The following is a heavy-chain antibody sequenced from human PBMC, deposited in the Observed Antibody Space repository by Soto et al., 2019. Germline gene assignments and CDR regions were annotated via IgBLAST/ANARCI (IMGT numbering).Heavy chain of an antibody. CDR2: IYYSGST. V-gene: IGHV4-59*01. J-gene: IGHJ6*02. Sequence: PSETLSLTCTVSGGSISSYYWSWIRQPPGKGLEWIGYIYYSGSTNYNPSLKSRVTISVDTSKNQFSLKLSSVTAADTAVYYCARGTAMAEDSYGMDVWGQGTTVTVSS. D-gene: IGHD5-18*01. CDR1: GGSISSYY. CDR3: ARGTAMAEDSYGMDV.